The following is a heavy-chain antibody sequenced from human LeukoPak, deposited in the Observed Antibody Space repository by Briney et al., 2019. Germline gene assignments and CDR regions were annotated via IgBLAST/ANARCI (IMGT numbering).Heavy chain of an antibody. Sequence: GGSLRLSCAASGFTFSSYGMHWVRQAPGKGLEWVAVISYDGSNKYYADSVKGRFTISRDNSKNTLYLQMSSLRAEDTAVYYCAKDLLIATTTMGNYYYYYGMDVWGQGTTVTVS. CDR1: GFTFSSYG. CDR2: ISYDGSNK. CDR3: AKDLLIATTTMGNYYYYYGMDV. V-gene: IGHV3-30*18. D-gene: IGHD3-10*01. J-gene: IGHJ6*02.